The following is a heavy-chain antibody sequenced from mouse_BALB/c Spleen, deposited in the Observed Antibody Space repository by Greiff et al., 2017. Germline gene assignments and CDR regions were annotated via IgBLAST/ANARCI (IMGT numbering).Heavy chain of an antibody. Sequence: EVQLQQSGTVLARPGASVKMSCKASGYTFTSYWMHWVKQRPGQGLEWIGAIYPGNSDTSYNQKFKGKAKLTAVTSTSTAYMELSSLTNEDSAVYYCTIYYGPAWFAYWGQGTLVTVSA. CDR3: TIYYGPAWFAY. CDR1: GYTFTSYW. D-gene: IGHD1-1*02. CDR2: IYPGNSDT. V-gene: IGHV1-5*01. J-gene: IGHJ3*01.